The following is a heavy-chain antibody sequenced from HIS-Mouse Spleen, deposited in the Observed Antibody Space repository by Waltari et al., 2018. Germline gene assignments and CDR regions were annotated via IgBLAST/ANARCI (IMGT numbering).Heavy chain of an antibody. Sequence: QVTLRESGPALVKPTQTLTLTCTFSGFSLSTSGMCVSWIRQPPGKALEWPARIHWDDDKYYSTSLKTRLTISKDTSKNQVVLTMTNMDPVDTATYYCARIAEGYSSGWYAFDYWGQGTLVTVSS. CDR2: IHWDDDK. D-gene: IGHD6-19*01. CDR3: ARIAEGYSSGWYAFDY. V-gene: IGHV2-70*15. CDR1: GFSLSTSGMC. J-gene: IGHJ4*02.